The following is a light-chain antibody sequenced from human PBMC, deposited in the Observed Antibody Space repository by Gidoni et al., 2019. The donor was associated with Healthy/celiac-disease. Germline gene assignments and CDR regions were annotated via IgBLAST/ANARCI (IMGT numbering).Light chain of an antibody. J-gene: IGKJ4*01. V-gene: IGKV4-1*01. CDR2: WAS. CDR1: QSVLYSANNKNY. Sequence: DIVMTQSPDSLAVFLGERATINCKSSQSVLYSANNKNYLAWYQTKPGQPPKLLIYWASTRESGVPDRVSGSGSGTDLTLTISSLQAEEVAVYYCQQDYSTPLTFGGGTKVEIK. CDR3: QQDYSTPLT.